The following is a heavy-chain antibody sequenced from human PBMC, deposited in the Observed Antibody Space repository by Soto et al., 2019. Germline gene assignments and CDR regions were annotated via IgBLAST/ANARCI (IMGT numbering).Heavy chain of an antibody. Sequence: PSETLSLPCTVSGGSISNYYWSWIRQPPGKGLESIGYIYYSGSTNYNPSLKSRVAISVDTSKNQFSLKLSSVTAADTAVYFCARQKLTWGRSDLYYMAVWVKGTTVTVSS. V-gene: IGHV4-59*08. D-gene: IGHD7-27*01. J-gene: IGHJ6*03. CDR3: ARQKLTWGRSDLYYMAV. CDR2: IYYSGST. CDR1: GGSISNYY.